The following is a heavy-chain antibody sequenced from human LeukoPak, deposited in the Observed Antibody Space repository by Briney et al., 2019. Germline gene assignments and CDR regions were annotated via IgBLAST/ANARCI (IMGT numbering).Heavy chain of an antibody. CDR3: ASPFYSSDWYFDY. CDR2: INPNSGGT. V-gene: IGHV1-2*06. Sequence: ASVKVSCKASGYTFTGYYIHWVRRAPGQGLEWMGRINPNSGGTNYAQHFQGRVTMTRDTSISTAYMELSRLRSDDTAVYYCASPFYSSDWYFDYWGQGTLVTVSS. CDR1: GYTFTGYY. J-gene: IGHJ4*02. D-gene: IGHD6-19*01.